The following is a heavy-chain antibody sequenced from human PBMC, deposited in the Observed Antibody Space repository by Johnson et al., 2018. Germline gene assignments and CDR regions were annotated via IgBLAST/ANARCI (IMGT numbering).Heavy chain of an antibody. CDR3: AKDGVVGVAGNIDV. J-gene: IGHJ6*03. CDR1: GFTFSSYG. CDR2: ISYDGSNK. V-gene: IGHV3-30*18. D-gene: IGHD2-15*01. Sequence: QVQLVESGGGVVQPGRSLRLSCAASGFTFSSYGMHWVRQAPGKGLEWVALISYDGSNKYYADSVKGRFTIPRDNSKNTLYLQMNSLRAEDTAVYYCAKDGVVGVAGNIDVWGKGTTVTVSS.